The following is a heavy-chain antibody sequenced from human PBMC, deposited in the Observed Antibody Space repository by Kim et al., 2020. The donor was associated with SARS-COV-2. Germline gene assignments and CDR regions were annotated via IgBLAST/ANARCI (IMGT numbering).Heavy chain of an antibody. CDR3: ATDTVMVWEDYYYGMDV. Sequence: GGSLRLSCAASGFTFSSYAMHWVRQAPGKGLEWVAVISYDGSNKYYADSVKGRFTISRDNSKNTLYLQMNSLRAEDTAVYYCATDTVMVWEDYYYGMDVWGQGTTVTVSS. V-gene: IGHV3-30*04. CDR1: GFTFSSYA. J-gene: IGHJ6*02. D-gene: IGHD5-18*01. CDR2: ISYDGSNK.